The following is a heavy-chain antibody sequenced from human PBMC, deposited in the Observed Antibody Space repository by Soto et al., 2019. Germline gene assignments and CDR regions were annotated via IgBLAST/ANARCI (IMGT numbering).Heavy chain of an antibody. CDR1: GFTFSGFD. Sequence: GGSLRLSCEASGFTFSGFDMHWVRQPTGKGLEWVSSIGTAGDTYYAVSVKGRFTISRDNAKNSLSLQMNSLRAGDMAVYFCAKGQEIGTHFFDSWGQGTQVTVSS. CDR2: IGTAGDT. J-gene: IGHJ4*02. CDR3: AKGQEIGTHFFDS. D-gene: IGHD6-13*01. V-gene: IGHV3-13*01.